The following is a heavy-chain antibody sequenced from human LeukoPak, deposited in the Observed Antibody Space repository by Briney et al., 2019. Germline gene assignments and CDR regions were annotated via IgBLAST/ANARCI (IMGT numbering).Heavy chain of an antibody. J-gene: IGHJ4*02. CDR2: IYYSGGT. CDR1: GGSVSSSSYY. D-gene: IGHD4-11*01. CDR3: ASRYDYSNYIDY. Sequence: SETLSLTCTVSGGSVSSSSYYWGWIRQPPGKGLEWIGTIYYSGGTYYNPSLKSRVTISVDTSKNHFSLKLSSVIAADTAVYYCASRYDYSNYIDYWGQGTLVTVSS. V-gene: IGHV4-39*02.